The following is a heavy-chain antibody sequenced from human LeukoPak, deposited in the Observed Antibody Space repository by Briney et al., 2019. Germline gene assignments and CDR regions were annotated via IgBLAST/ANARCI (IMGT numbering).Heavy chain of an antibody. D-gene: IGHD2-15*01. CDR1: GGTFSSYA. Sequence: ASVKVSCKASGGTFSSYAISWVRQAPGQGLEWMGGIIPIFGTANYAQKFQGRVTITADESTSTAYMELSSLRSEDTAVYYCARFSKLVVGATFWDFDYWGQGTLVTVSS. J-gene: IGHJ4*02. V-gene: IGHV1-69*13. CDR2: IIPIFGTA. CDR3: ARFSKLVVGATFWDFDY.